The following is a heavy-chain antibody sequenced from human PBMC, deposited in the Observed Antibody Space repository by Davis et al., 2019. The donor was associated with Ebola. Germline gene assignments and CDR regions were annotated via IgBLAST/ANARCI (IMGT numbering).Heavy chain of an antibody. J-gene: IGHJ6*02. CDR2: ISYDGSNK. Sequence: GESLKISCAASGFTFSSYGMHWVRQAPGKGLEWVAVISYDGSNKYYADSVKGRFTISRDNSKNTLYLQMNSLRAEDTAVYYCAKDDSPFTTYYDFWSGYHYYYYGMDVWGQGTTVTVSS. V-gene: IGHV3-30*18. CDR3: AKDDSPFTTYYDFWSGYHYYYYGMDV. D-gene: IGHD3-3*01. CDR1: GFTFSSYG.